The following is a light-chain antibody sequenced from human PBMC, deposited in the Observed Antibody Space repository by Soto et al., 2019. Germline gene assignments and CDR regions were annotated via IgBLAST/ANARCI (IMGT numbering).Light chain of an antibody. V-gene: IGLV1-51*01. J-gene: IGLJ2*01. CDR2: EDD. Sequence: QSVLTQPPSVSAAPGQKVTISCDGRSSNIGNNYVSWYQQFPGTAPKLLIYEDDRRPSGISDRFSGSKSGSSATPAITGLQNGDEGIFYCGSWDSSLTAVVFGGGTKLTVL. CDR3: GSWDSSLTAVV. CDR1: SSNIGNNY.